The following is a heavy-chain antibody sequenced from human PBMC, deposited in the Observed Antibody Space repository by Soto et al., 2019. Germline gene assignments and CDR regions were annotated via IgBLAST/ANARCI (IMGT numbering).Heavy chain of an antibody. J-gene: IGHJ5*01. CDR3: ARKGFGEFHTNWFDS. V-gene: IGHV4-39*01. CDR1: SGSSSSIGYY. CDR2: SYYSGST. D-gene: IGHD3-10*01. Sequence: PXESPSLPRNGSSGSSSSIGYYGGWIRQPPGKVLEWIGSSYYSGSTYYNPSLKSRVTISVATSKNQFSLKLSSVTAADTAVYYCARKGFGEFHTNWFDSWAQGTLVTVSS.